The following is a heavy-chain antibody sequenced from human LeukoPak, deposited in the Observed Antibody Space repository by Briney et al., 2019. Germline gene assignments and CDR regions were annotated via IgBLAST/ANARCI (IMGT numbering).Heavy chain of an antibody. D-gene: IGHD2-15*01. CDR2: ISGSGGST. Sequence: GGSLRLSCAASGFTFSSYAMSWVRQAPGKGLEWVSAISGSGGSTYYADSVKGRFTISRDNSKNTLYLQMNSLRAEDTAVYYCAKRFVVAATISYYYYGMDVWGQGTTVTVSS. CDR1: GFTFSSYA. V-gene: IGHV3-23*01. J-gene: IGHJ6*02. CDR3: AKRFVVAATISYYYYGMDV.